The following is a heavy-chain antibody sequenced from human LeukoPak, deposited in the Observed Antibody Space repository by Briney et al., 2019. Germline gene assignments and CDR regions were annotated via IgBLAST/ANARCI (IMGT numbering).Heavy chain of an antibody. J-gene: IGHJ4*02. D-gene: IGHD3-22*01. CDR1: GFTFSSYA. Sequence: PGGSLRLSCAASGFTFSSYAMSWVRQAPGKGLEWVSAISGSGGSTYYADSVKGRFTISRDNSKNTLYLQMNSLRAEDTAVYYCXXXXXYYDSSGTDWGQGTLVTVSS. CDR2: ISGSGGST. V-gene: IGHV3-23*01. CDR3: XXXXXYYDSSGTD.